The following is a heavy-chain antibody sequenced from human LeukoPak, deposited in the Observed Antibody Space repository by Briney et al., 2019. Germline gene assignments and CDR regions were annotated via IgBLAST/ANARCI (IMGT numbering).Heavy chain of an antibody. V-gene: IGHV3-30*18. CDR3: AKDREVYYYDSSAPDY. CDR2: ISYDGSNK. D-gene: IGHD3-22*01. Sequence: PGGSLRLSCAASGFTFSSYGMHWVRQAPGKGLEWVAVISYDGSNKYYADSVKGRFTISRDNSKNTLYLQMNSLRAEDTAVYYCAKDREVYYYDSSAPDYWGQGTLVTVSS. CDR1: GFTFSSYG. J-gene: IGHJ4*02.